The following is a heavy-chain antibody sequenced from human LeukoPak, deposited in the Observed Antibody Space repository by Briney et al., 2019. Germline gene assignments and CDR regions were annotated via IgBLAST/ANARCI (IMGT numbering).Heavy chain of an antibody. CDR2: ISSSGSTI. CDR3: ARGSADYGMDV. J-gene: IGHJ6*02. V-gene: IGHV3-48*03. CDR1: GFTFGSYE. Sequence: PGGSLRLSCAASGFTFGSYEMSWVRQAPGKGLEWVSYISSSGSTIYYADSVKGRFTISRDNAKNSMYLQINSLRGEDTAVYYCARGSADYGMDVWGQGTTVTVSS.